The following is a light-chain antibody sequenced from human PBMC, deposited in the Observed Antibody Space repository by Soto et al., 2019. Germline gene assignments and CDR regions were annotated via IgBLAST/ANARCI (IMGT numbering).Light chain of an antibody. J-gene: IGKJ3*01. Sequence: DIQMTQSPSSLSASVGARLTITCRASQSISSYLNWYQQKQGKAPKLLIYAASSLQSGVPSRFSGSGSGTDFTLTISSLQPEDFATYYCQQSYSTRFTFGPGTKVDIK. CDR2: AAS. V-gene: IGKV1-39*01. CDR1: QSISSY. CDR3: QQSYSTRFT.